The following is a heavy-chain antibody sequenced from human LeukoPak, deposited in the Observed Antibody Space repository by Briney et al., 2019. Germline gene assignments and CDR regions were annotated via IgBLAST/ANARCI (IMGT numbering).Heavy chain of an antibody. J-gene: IGHJ6*02. V-gene: IGHV3-66*01. CDR1: GFTVSSNY. CDR3: ARDGGFGYSYGYYYYGMDV. D-gene: IGHD5-18*01. CDR2: IYSGGST. Sequence: GGSLRLSCAASGFTVSSNYMSWVRQAPGKGLEWVSVIYSGGSTYYADSVKGRFTISRDNSKNTLYLQVNSLRAEDTAVYYCARDGGFGYSYGYYYYGMDVWGQGTTVTVSS.